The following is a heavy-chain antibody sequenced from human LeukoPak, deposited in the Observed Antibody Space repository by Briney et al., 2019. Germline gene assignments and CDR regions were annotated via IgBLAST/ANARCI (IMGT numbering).Heavy chain of an antibody. CDR2: INHSGST. CDR1: GGSFSGYY. CDR3: AGSIVVVSH. D-gene: IGHD2-21*01. J-gene: IGHJ4*02. Sequence: SETLSLTCAVYGGSFSGYYWSWIRQPPGKGLEWIGEINHSGSTNYNPSLKSRVTISVDTSKNQFSLKLSSVTAADTAVYYCAGSIVVVSHWGQRTLVTVSS. V-gene: IGHV4-34*01.